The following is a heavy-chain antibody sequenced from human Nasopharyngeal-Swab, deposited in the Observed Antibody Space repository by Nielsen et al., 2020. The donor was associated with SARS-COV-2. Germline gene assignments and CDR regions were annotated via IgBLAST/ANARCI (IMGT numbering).Heavy chain of an antibody. CDR2: IDPSDSYS. V-gene: IGHV5-10-1*01. Sequence: GESLKISCTASGYSFATYWIPCVRQMSGKGLEWMGRIDPSDSYSMYSPSFQGHVTFSADKSTSTAFLEWSSLKASDTAMYYCVGHSSTGTYAFANWGQGTLVTVSS. CDR1: GYSFATYW. CDR3: VGHSSTGTYAFAN. D-gene: IGHD1-1*01. J-gene: IGHJ4*02.